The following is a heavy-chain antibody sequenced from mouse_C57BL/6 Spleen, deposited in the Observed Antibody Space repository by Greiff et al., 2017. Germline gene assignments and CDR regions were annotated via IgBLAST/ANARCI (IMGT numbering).Heavy chain of an antibody. J-gene: IGHJ2*01. CDR2: IYPSDSET. CDR1: GYTFTSYW. CDR3: ARRHSGYFDY. D-gene: IGHD3-1*01. Sequence: VQLQQPGAELVRPGSSVKLSCKASGYTFTSYWMDWVKQRPGQGLEWIGNIYPSDSETHYNQKFKDKATLTVDKSSSTAYMQLSSLTSEDSAVYYCARRHSGYFDYWGQGTTLTVSS. V-gene: IGHV1-61*01.